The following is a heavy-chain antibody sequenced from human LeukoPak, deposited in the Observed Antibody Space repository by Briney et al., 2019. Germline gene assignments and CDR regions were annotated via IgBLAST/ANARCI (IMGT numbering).Heavy chain of an antibody. CDR1: GFTFSSYS. CDR3: AGDSSRVYCSSTSCYRNWFDP. CDR2: ISSSSSYI. V-gene: IGHV3-21*01. D-gene: IGHD2-2*01. J-gene: IGHJ5*02. Sequence: GGSLRLSCAASGFTFSSYSMNWDRQAPGQGLEWVSSISSSSSYIYYADSVKGRFTNSRDNAKNSLYLQMNSLRAEDTAVYYCAGDSSRVYCSSTSCYRNWFDPWGQGTLVTVAA.